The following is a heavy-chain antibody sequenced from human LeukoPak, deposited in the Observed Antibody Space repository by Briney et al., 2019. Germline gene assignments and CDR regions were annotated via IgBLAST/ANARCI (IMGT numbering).Heavy chain of an antibody. Sequence: QPGGSLRLSCAASGFTFSSYAMSWVRQAPGKGLEWVSAISGSGGSTYYADSVKGRFTISRDNSKNTLYLQMNSLRAEDTAVYYCAKDPYYDILTGYSTFDYWGQGTLVTVSS. CDR3: AKDPYYDILTGYSTFDY. D-gene: IGHD3-9*01. J-gene: IGHJ4*02. CDR2: ISGSGGST. CDR1: GFTFSSYA. V-gene: IGHV3-23*01.